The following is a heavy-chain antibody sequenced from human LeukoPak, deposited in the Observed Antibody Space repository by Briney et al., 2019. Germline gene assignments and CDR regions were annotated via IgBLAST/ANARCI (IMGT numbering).Heavy chain of an antibody. CDR2: INGRGGII. V-gene: IGHV3-48*04. Sequence: GGSLRLSCKASGFSFSNYYMNWVRQAPGKGLEWLSHINGRGGIINYADSVKGRFTISRDNARNSLDLHMSSLGAEDTAVYYCAREGDGSRYYFDYWGQGILVTVSS. CDR1: GFSFSNYY. J-gene: IGHJ4*02. D-gene: IGHD2-21*01. CDR3: AREGDGSRYYFDY.